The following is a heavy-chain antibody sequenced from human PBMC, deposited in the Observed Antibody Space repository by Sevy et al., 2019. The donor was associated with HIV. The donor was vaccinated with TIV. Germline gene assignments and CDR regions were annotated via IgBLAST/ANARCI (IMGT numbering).Heavy chain of an antibody. CDR1: GFTFSSSG. CDR3: ARDRTIVIAARPSNWFDP. J-gene: IGHJ5*02. D-gene: IGHD6-6*01. Sequence: GGSLRLSCAASGFTFSSSGMHWVRQAPGKGLEWVAVIWYDGSNKYYADSVKGRFTISRDNSKNTLYLQMNSLRVEDTAVYYCARDRTIVIAARPSNWFDPWGQGTLVTVSS. V-gene: IGHV3-33*01. CDR2: IWYDGSNK.